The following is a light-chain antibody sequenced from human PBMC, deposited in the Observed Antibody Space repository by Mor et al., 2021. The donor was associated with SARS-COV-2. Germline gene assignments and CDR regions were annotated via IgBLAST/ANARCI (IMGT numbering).Light chain of an antibody. CDR2: DTS. V-gene: IGKV1-39*01. CDR1: QSIIRN. CDR3: QQSYGSPRGS. J-gene: IGKJ2*04. Sequence: TITCRASQSIIRNLNWSQRRVGRAPRLLIYDTSTLQSGVPSRFSGSGSGTDFTLTISSLEPEDFATYYCQQSYGSPRGSFGQGT.